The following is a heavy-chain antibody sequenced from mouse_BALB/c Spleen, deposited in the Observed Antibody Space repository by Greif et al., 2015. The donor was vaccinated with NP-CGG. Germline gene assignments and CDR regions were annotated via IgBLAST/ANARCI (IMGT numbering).Heavy chain of an antibody. CDR1: GYTFTSYY. CDR2: INPSNGGT. J-gene: IGHJ3*01. D-gene: IGHD3-3*01. CDR3: TSRRASAWFAY. Sequence: QVQLQQSGAELVKPGASVKLSCKASGYTFTSYYMYWVKQRPGQGLEWIGGINPSNGGTNFNEKFKSKATLTVDKSSSTAYMQLSSLTSEDSAVYYCTSRRASAWFAYWGQGTLVTVSA. V-gene: IGHV1S81*02.